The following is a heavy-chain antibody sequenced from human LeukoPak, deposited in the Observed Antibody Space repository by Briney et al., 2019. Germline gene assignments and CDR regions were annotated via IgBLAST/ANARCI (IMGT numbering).Heavy chain of an antibody. CDR1: GGTFSSYA. D-gene: IGHD2-15*01. CDR2: IIPILGIA. Sequence: ASVKVSCKASGGTFSSYAISWVRQAPGQGLEWMGRIIPILGIANYAQKFQGRVTITADKSTSTAYMELSSPRSEDSAVYYCARGGTVAAFDIWGQGTMVTVSS. J-gene: IGHJ3*02. CDR3: ARGGTVAAFDI. V-gene: IGHV1-69*04.